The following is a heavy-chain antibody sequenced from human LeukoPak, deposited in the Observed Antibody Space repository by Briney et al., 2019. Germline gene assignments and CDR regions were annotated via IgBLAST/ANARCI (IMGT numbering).Heavy chain of an antibody. D-gene: IGHD4/OR15-4a*01. CDR3: TTLGAFDY. Sequence: GGSLRLSCAASGFTSSNAWMSWVRQAPGKGLEWVGRIKRKTDGGTTDYAAPVKGRFSISRDDSKNTLYLQMNSLKTEDTAVYYCTTLGAFDYWGLGTLVTVSS. CDR2: IKRKTDGGTT. CDR1: GFTSSNAW. V-gene: IGHV3-15*01. J-gene: IGHJ4*02.